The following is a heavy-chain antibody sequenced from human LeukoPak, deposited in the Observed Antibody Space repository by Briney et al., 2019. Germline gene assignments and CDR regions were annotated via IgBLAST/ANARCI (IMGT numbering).Heavy chain of an antibody. CDR3: ARANYYGSGSYYKRAEYFQH. J-gene: IGHJ1*01. D-gene: IGHD3-10*01. CDR1: GGSISSYY. CDR2: IYYSGST. Sequence: SETLSLTCTVSGGSISSYYWSWIRQPPGKGLEWIGCIYYSGSTNYNPSLKSRVTISVDTSENQFSLKLSSVTAADTAVYYCARANYYGSGSYYKRAEYFQHWGQGTLVTVSS. V-gene: IGHV4-59*01.